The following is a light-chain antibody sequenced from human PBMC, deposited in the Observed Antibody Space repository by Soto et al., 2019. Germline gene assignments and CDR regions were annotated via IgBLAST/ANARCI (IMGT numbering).Light chain of an antibody. CDR3: QQFEQWPPLFS. Sequence: EIVMTQSPATLSASPGDRATLSCWASQSLNNNLVWYQQKPGHPPRLLIYHASTRAAGVPARFSGSGYGTEFTLTISSLQSEDFAVYYCQQFEQWPPLFSFGQGTKLEI. CDR1: QSLNNN. V-gene: IGKV3-15*01. CDR2: HAS. J-gene: IGKJ2*01.